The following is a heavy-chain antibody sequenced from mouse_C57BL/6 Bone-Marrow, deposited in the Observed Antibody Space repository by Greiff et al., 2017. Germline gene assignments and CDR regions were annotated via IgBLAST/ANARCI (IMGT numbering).Heavy chain of an antibody. Sequence: VQLQQSGAELARPGASVKLSCKASGYTFTSYGISWVKQRTGQGLEWIGEIYPRGGNTYYNEKFKGKATLTADKSSSTAYMELRSLTSEDSAVYFCAQLKYYFDYWGQGTTLTVSS. J-gene: IGHJ2*01. V-gene: IGHV1-81*01. CDR3: AQLKYYFDY. D-gene: IGHD3-1*01. CDR1: GYTFTSYG. CDR2: IYPRGGNT.